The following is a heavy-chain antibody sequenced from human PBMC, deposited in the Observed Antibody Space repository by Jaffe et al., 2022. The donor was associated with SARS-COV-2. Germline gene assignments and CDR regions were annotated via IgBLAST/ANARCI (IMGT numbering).Heavy chain of an antibody. CDR3: ARDRGVGTLGSFDY. CDR1: GFTFNSYG. V-gene: IGHV3-33*01. J-gene: IGHJ4*02. Sequence: QVQLVESGGGVVQPGRSLSLSCAASGFTFNSYGMHWVRQAPGKGLEWVAVIWFDGSKKYYADSVKGRFTISRDNSKKTLYLQINGLRAEDTALYYCARDRGVGTLGSFDYWGLGTPVTVSS. CDR2: IWFDGSKK. D-gene: IGHD1-1*01.